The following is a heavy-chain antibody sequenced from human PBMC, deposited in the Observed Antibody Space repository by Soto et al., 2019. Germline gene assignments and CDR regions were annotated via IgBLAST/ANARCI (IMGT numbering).Heavy chain of an antibody. V-gene: IGHV3-30*18. CDR2: MSYDGSNE. D-gene: IGHD1-26*01. CDR1: GFTFSHYA. CDR3: AKDGSHNFDY. Sequence: QVQLVESGGGVVQPGRSLRLSCAASGFTFSHYAMHWVRQAPGKGLEWVALMSYDGSNEYYADSVKGRFTISRDNSKNTLYLQMNSLSAEDTAVYYSAKDGSHNFDYWGQGTLVTVSS. J-gene: IGHJ4*02.